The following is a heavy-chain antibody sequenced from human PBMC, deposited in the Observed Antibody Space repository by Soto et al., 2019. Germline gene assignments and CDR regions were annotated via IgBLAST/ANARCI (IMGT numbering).Heavy chain of an antibody. CDR1: GYTFSSYT. CDR3: AVLSYSTEFDY. CDR2: IQTGNGNT. V-gene: IGHV1-3*04. Sequence: QVQLVQSGAEEKKPGASVKVSSKASGYTFSSYTMHWVRQAPGQRLEWMGWIQTGNGNTEYSQKFQGRVTITRDTSASTAYMELRSLSSEDTAVYYCAVLSYSTEFDYWGQGTLVTVSS. D-gene: IGHD4-4*01. J-gene: IGHJ4*02.